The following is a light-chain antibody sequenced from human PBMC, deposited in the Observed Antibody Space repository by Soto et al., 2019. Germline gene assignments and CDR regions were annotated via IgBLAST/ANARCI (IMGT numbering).Light chain of an antibody. Sequence: DLQLTQSPSFLSASVGDRVTITCRASQGISSYLAWYQQKPGKAPKLLIYAASTLQSGVPSRFSGSGSGTEFTLTISSLQPEDFATYYCQQLKSYPLTFGPGTKVDIK. CDR1: QGISSY. V-gene: IGKV1-9*01. CDR2: AAS. CDR3: QQLKSYPLT. J-gene: IGKJ3*01.